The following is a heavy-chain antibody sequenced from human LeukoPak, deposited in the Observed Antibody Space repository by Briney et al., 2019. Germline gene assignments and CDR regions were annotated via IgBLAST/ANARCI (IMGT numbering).Heavy chain of an antibody. V-gene: IGHV4-59*12. D-gene: IGHD2-15*01. CDR2: VYYSGST. CDR3: ARPLGYCSDSRCPQSWFDP. CDR1: GGSIRSDF. Sequence: SETLSLTCTVSGGSIRSDFWSWIRQPPGKGLEWIGYVYYSGSTNYSPSLNSRVTISIDTSKNKFSLKLTSVTAADTAVYYCARPLGYCSDSRCPQSWFDPWGQGTLVTVSS. J-gene: IGHJ5*02.